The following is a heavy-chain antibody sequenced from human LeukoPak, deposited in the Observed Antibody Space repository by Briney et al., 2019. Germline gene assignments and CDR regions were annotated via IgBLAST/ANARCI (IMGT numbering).Heavy chain of an antibody. Sequence: PSETLSLTCAVYGGSSSGYYWSWIRQPPGKGLEWIGEINQSGSTNYNPSLKSRVTISVDTSKEQFSLKLSSVTAADTDMYYCARKSQLGGWFDPWGQGTLVTVSS. J-gene: IGHJ5*02. CDR3: ARKSQLGGWFDP. CDR1: GGSSSGYY. V-gene: IGHV4-34*01. CDR2: INQSGST. D-gene: IGHD1-1*01.